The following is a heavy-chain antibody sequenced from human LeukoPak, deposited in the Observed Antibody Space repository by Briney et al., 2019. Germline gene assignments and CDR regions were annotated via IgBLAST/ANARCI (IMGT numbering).Heavy chain of an antibody. D-gene: IGHD3-3*01. CDR2: INSDGSST. J-gene: IGHJ4*02. CDR3: ARDPYYDFWSGPDLDY. V-gene: IGHV3-74*01. Sequence: GGSLRLSXAASGFTFRSYWMHWVRQAPGKGLVWVSRINSDGSSTSYADSVKGRFTVSRDNAKNTLYLQMNSLRAEDTAVYYCARDPYYDFWSGPDLDYWGQGTLVTVSS. CDR1: GFTFRSYW.